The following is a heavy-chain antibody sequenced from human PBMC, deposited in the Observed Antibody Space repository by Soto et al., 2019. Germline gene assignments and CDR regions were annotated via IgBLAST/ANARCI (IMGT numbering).Heavy chain of an antibody. V-gene: IGHV1-69*12. Sequence: QVQLVQSGAEVKKPGSSVKVSCKASGGTFSSYAISWVRQAPGQGLGWMGGIIPIFGTANYAQKFQGRVTITADESTSTDYMELSSLRSEDTAVYYCASAPSRYYYYGMDVWGQGTTVTVSS. CDR2: IIPIFGTA. CDR1: GGTFSSYA. CDR3: ASAPSRYYYYGMDV. J-gene: IGHJ6*02. D-gene: IGHD7-27*01.